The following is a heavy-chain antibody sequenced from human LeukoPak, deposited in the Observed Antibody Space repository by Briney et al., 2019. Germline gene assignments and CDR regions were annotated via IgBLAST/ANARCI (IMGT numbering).Heavy chain of an antibody. Sequence: SETLSLTCTVSGGSISSYYWSWIRQPPGKGLEWIGYIYYSGSTYYNPSLKSRVTISVDTSKNQFSLKLSSVTAADTAVYYCARGPSGEMATMVFDYWGQGTLVTVSS. CDR2: IYYSGST. J-gene: IGHJ4*02. V-gene: IGHV4-59*08. CDR3: ARGPSGEMATMVFDY. D-gene: IGHD5-24*01. CDR1: GGSISSYY.